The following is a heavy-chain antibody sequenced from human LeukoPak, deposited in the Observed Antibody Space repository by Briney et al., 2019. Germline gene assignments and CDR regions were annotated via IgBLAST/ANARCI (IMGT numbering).Heavy chain of an antibody. J-gene: IGHJ4*02. CDR3: ARDMAVAVFDQ. D-gene: IGHD6-19*01. CDR2: INTKTGNP. Sequence: ASVKVSCKAFGYTFTSYAINWVRQAPGQGLEWMGWINTKTGNPEYAQGFTGQYVFSLDTSVSTAYLQISSLKAEDTAVYYCARDMAVAVFDQWGQGTLVTVSS. V-gene: IGHV7-4-1*02. CDR1: GYTFTSYA.